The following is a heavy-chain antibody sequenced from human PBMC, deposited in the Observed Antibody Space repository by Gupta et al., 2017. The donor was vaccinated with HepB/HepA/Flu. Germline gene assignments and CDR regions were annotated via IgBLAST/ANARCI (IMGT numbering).Heavy chain of an antibody. CDR3: ARVSFYDYVWGSYRYGHFDY. J-gene: IGHJ4*02. CDR2: IIPILGIA. CDR1: GGTFRSYA. V-gene: IGHV1-69*04. D-gene: IGHD3-16*02. Sequence: QVQLVQSGAEVKKPGSSVKVSCKASGGTFRSYAISWVRQAPGQGLEWMGRIIPILGIATYAQKFQGRVTITADKSTSTAYMELSSLRSEDTAVYYCARVSFYDYVWGSYRYGHFDYWGQGTLVTVSS.